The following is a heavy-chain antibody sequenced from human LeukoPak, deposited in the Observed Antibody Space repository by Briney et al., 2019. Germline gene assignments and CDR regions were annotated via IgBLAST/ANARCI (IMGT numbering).Heavy chain of an antibody. CDR1: SGSFSGYY. Sequence: PSETLSLTCAVYSGSFSGYYWSWIRLTPGKGLEWIGEIKDGGITNYNPSLRSRFTISKDTSNNQMSLNLHSATAADTAVYYCVRGFSGVVGDHWGQGTLVTVSS. CDR3: VRGFSGVVGDH. D-gene: IGHD3-10*01. CDR2: IKDGGIT. J-gene: IGHJ4*02. V-gene: IGHV4-34*01.